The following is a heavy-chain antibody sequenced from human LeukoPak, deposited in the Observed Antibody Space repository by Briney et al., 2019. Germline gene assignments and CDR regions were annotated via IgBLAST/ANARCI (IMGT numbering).Heavy chain of an antibody. CDR2: ISSSSSYI. V-gene: IGHV3-21*01. CDR1: GFTFSSYS. D-gene: IGHD2-8*01. Sequence: GGSLRLSCAASGFTFSSYSMNWVRQAPGKGLEWVSPISSSSSYIYYADSVKGRFTISRDNAKNSLYLQMNSLRAEDTAVYYCAVLGYCTNGVCYGQDYWGQGTLVTVSS. CDR3: AVLGYCTNGVCYGQDY. J-gene: IGHJ4*02.